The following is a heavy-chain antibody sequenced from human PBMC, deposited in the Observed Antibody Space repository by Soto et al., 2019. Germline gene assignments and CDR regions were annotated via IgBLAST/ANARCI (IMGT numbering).Heavy chain of an antibody. V-gene: IGHV1-18*01. D-gene: IGHD2-15*01. CDR2: ISAYNGNT. CDR3: AGDGVGYCSGGSCFSDAFDI. CDR1: GYTLTSYR. J-gene: IGHJ3*02. Sequence: GAPLKLSRKAAGYTLTSYRLSLLPQPPRQGPERVGWISAYNGNTNYAQKLQGRVTMTTDTSTSTAYMELRSLRSDDTAVYYCAGDGVGYCSGGSCFSDAFDIWGQGTMVTVSS.